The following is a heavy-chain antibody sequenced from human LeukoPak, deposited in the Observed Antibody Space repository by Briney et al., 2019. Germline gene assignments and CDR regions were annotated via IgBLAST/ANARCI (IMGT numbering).Heavy chain of an antibody. J-gene: IGHJ4*02. V-gene: IGHV1-18*01. Sequence: ASVKVSCKASGYTFTSYGISWVRQAPGQGLEWMGWISAYNGNTNYAQKLQGRVSMTTDTSTSTAYMELRSLRSDDTAVYYCARADDYYDSSGDLFDYWGQGTLVTVPS. CDR3: ARADDYYDSSGDLFDY. CDR2: ISAYNGNT. CDR1: GYTFTSYG. D-gene: IGHD3-22*01.